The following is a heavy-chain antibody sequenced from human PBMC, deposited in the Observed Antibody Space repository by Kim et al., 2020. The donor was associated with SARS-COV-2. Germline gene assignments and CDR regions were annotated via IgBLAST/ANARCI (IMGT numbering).Heavy chain of an antibody. J-gene: IGHJ4*02. D-gene: IGHD3-22*01. CDR3: ARSFSSGYYLSFDY. V-gene: IGHV4-59*01. Sequence: NPSLQSRVTIAVDTSKNQFSLKLSSVTAAYTAVYYCARSFSSGYYLSFDYWGQGTLVTVSS.